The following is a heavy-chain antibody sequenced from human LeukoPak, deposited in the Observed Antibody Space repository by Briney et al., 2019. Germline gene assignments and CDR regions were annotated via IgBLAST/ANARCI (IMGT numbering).Heavy chain of an antibody. D-gene: IGHD3-10*01. CDR1: GGSISSGDYY. J-gene: IGHJ5*02. V-gene: IGHV4-30-4*01. CDR2: IYYSGST. Sequence: SQTLSLTCTVSGGSISSGDYYWSWIRRPPGKGLEWIGCIYYSGSTYYNPSLKSRVTISVDTSKNQFSLKLSSVTAADTAVYYCARDLSGSARRFDPWGQGTLVTVSS. CDR3: ARDLSGSARRFDP.